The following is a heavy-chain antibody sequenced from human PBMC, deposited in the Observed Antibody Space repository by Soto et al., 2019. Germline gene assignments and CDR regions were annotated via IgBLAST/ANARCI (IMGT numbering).Heavy chain of an antibody. V-gene: IGHV4-34*01. Sequence: SETLSLTCTFSTWSLTYTAWSWIRQPPGKGLEWIGEISSYEGTNYNPSLKSRVTMSMDTSRNQLSLQLTSMTAADTAVYYCARGIDSAKAGYWDQGALVTVSS. D-gene: IGHD5-18*01. CDR1: TWSLTYTA. CDR2: ISSYEGT. CDR3: ARGIDSAKAGY. J-gene: IGHJ4*01.